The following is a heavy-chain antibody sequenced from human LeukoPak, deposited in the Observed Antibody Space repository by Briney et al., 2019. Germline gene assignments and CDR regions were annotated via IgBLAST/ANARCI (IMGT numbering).Heavy chain of an antibody. CDR3: ASRQGYSYGPRDY. D-gene: IGHD5-18*01. CDR2: IYYSGST. Sequence: SETLSLTCTVSGGSFSSYYWSWIRQPPGKGLEWIGYIYYSGSTDHNPSLKSRVTISIDTSKKQFSLKLSSVTAADTAVYYCASRQGYSYGPRDYWGQGTLVTVSS. CDR1: GGSFSSYY. J-gene: IGHJ4*02. V-gene: IGHV4-59*01.